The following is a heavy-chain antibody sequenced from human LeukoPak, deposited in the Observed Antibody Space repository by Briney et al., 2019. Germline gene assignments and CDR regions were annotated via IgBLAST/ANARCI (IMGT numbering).Heavy chain of an antibody. D-gene: IGHD2-15*01. Sequence: GASVKVSCKVSGYTLTELSMHWVRQAPGKGLEWMGGFDPEDGETIYAQNFQGRVTMTEDTSTDTAYMELSSLRSEDTAVYYCATGGYCSGGSCFRGSSSPKLYYYYYGMDVWGQGTTVTVSS. V-gene: IGHV1-24*01. CDR2: FDPEDGET. CDR3: ATGGYCSGGSCFRGSSSPKLYYYYYGMDV. CDR1: GYTLTELS. J-gene: IGHJ6*02.